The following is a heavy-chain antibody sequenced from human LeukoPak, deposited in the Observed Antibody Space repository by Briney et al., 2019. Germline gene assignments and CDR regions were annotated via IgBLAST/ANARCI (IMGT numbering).Heavy chain of an antibody. J-gene: IGHJ4*02. CDR3: ARDPSTFYFDY. CDR2: IYSSGNT. Sequence: SETLSLTCTVSGGSISSYYWSWIRQPPGKGLEWIRYIYSSGNTDYNPSLKSRVTISVDTSKSQFSLKLSSVTAADTAIYYCARDPSTFYFDYWGQGALVTVSS. V-gene: IGHV4-59*01. CDR1: GGSISSYY.